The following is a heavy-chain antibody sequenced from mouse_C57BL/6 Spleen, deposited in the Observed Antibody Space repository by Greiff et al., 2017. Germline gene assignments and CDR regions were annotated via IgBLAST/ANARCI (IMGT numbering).Heavy chain of an antibody. CDR1: GYSITSGYY. J-gene: IGHJ3*01. CDR3: ARGTSAWFAY. V-gene: IGHV3-6*01. CDR2: ISYDGSN. Sequence: ESGPGLVKPSQSLSLTCSVTGYSITSGYYWNWIRQFPGNKLEWMGYISYDGSNNYNPSLKNRISITRDTSKNQFFLKLNSVTTEDTATYYCARGTSAWFAYWGQGTLVTVSA.